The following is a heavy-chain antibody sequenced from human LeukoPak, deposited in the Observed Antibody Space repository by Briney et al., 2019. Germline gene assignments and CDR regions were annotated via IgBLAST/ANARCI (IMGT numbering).Heavy chain of an antibody. CDR3: ARGLLDSSSWYNWFDP. J-gene: IGHJ5*02. Sequence: GGSLRLSCAASGFTFSSYAMHWVRQAPGKGLEYVSAISSNGGSTYYANSVKGRFTISRDNSKNTLYLQMNSLRAEDTAVYYCARGLLDSSSWYNWFDPWGQGTLVTVSS. D-gene: IGHD6-13*01. CDR2: ISSNGGST. V-gene: IGHV3-64*01. CDR1: GFTFSSYA.